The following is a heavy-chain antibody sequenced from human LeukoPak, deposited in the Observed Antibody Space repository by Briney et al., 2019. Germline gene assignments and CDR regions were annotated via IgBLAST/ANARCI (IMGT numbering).Heavy chain of an antibody. J-gene: IGHJ4*02. CDR3: ARHGSIATGAFIY. D-gene: IGHD6-13*01. Sequence: SETLSLTCSVSGGSISRSSYYWGWTRQPPGKGLEWIGSIYYSGSTYYNPSLKSRVTISVDTSRNQFSLKLGSVTAADTAVYYCARHGSIATGAFIYWGQGTLVTVSS. CDR1: GGSISRSSYY. CDR2: IYYSGST. V-gene: IGHV4-39*01.